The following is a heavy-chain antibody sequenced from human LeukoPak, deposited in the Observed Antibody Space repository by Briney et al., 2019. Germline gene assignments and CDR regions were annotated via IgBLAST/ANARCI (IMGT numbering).Heavy chain of an antibody. CDR2: INPNSGGT. D-gene: IGHD2-2*01. CDR1: GYTFTGYY. Sequence: ASXXXXXKASGYTFTGYYMHWVRQAPGQGLEWMGWINPNSGGTNYAQKFQGRVTMTRDTSISTAYMELSRLRSDDTAVYYCARERAILNWFDPWGQGTLVTVSS. J-gene: IGHJ5*02. CDR3: ARERAILNWFDP. V-gene: IGHV1-2*02.